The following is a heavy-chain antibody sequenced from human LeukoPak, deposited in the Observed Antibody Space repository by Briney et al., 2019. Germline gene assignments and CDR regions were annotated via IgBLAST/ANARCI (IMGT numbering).Heavy chain of an antibody. Sequence: PGGSLRLSCAASGFTFSSYSMNWVRQAPGKGLEWVSSISSSSSYIYYADSVKGRFTISRDKAKNSLYLQMNSLRAEDTAVYYCARGAATMVRGVGMDVWGQGTTVTVSS. CDR1: GFTFSSYS. J-gene: IGHJ6*02. V-gene: IGHV3-21*01. CDR2: ISSSSSYI. CDR3: ARGAATMVRGVGMDV. D-gene: IGHD3-10*01.